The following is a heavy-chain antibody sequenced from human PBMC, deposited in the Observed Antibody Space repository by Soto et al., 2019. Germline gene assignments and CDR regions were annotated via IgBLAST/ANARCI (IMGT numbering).Heavy chain of an antibody. V-gene: IGHV3-33*01. D-gene: IGHD1-1*01. Sequence: GGSLRLSCAASGFTFSSYGMHWVRQAPGKGLEWVAVIWYDGSNKYYADSVKGRFTISRDNSKNTLYLQMNSLRAEDTAVYYCAREILNEVGSPTKGVYYYYGMDVWGQGTTVTVSS. CDR2: IWYDGSNK. J-gene: IGHJ6*02. CDR3: AREILNEVGSPTKGVYYYYGMDV. CDR1: GFTFSSYG.